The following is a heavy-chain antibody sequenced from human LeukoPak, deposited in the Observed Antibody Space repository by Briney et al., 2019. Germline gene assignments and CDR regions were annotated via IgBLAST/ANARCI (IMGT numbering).Heavy chain of an antibody. CDR3: ARGGGNYYDSSGYAH. Sequence: ASVKVSCKASGYTFTGYYMHWVRQAPGQGLEWMGWINPNSGGTNYAQKSQGRVTMTRDTSISTAYMELSRLRSDDTAVYYCARGGGNYYDSSGYAHWGQGTLVTVSS. D-gene: IGHD3-22*01. V-gene: IGHV1-2*02. J-gene: IGHJ4*02. CDR1: GYTFTGYY. CDR2: INPNSGGT.